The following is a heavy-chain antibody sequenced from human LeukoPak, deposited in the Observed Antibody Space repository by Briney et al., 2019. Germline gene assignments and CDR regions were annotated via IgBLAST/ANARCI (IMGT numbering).Heavy chain of an antibody. V-gene: IGHV3-43*02. D-gene: IGHD3-3*01. J-gene: IGHJ4*02. CDR2: ISGDGGST. CDR3: AKEGDDWAYYDFWSGYACYFDY. Sequence: GGSLRLSCAASGFTFDDYAMHWVRQAPGKGLEWVSLISGDGGSTYYADSVKGRFTISRDNSKNSLYLQMNSLRTEDTALYYCAKEGDDWAYYDFWSGYACYFDYRGQGTLVTVSS. CDR1: GFTFDDYA.